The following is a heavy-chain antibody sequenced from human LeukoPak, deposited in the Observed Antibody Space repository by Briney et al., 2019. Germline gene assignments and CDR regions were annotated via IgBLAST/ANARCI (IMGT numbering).Heavy chain of an antibody. D-gene: IGHD5-18*01. CDR3: AKGVHTAMVSYFDY. Sequence: GGSLRPSCAASGFTFDDYAMHWVRQAPGKGLEWVSGISWNSGSIGYADSVKGRFTISRDNAKNSLYLQMNSLRAEDTALYYCAKGVHTAMVSYFDYWGQGTLVTVSS. CDR1: GFTFDDYA. V-gene: IGHV3-9*01. J-gene: IGHJ4*02. CDR2: ISWNSGSI.